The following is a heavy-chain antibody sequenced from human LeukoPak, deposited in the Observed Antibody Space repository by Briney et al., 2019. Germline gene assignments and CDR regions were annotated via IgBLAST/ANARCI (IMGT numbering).Heavy chain of an antibody. D-gene: IGHD4-23*01. CDR3: AKTQGFFDH. CDR1: GFTFSNYE. J-gene: IGHJ4*02. V-gene: IGHV3-48*03. Sequence: GGSLRLSCAASGFTFSNYEMNWVRQAPGKGLEWLSYIGTSGGGIQYADSVKGRFTISRDNAKNSLYLQMNSLRAEDTAIYYCAKTQGFFDHWGQGSLVTVSS. CDR2: IGTSGGGI.